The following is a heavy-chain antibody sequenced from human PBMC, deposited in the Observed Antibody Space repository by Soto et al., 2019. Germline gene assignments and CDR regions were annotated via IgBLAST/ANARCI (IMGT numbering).Heavy chain of an antibody. V-gene: IGHV1-69*13. CDR2: IIPIFGTA. Sequence: SLKFSCKASGGTFSSYAISWVRQAPGQGLEWMGGIIPIFGTANYAQKFQGRVTITADESTSTAYMELSSLRSEDTAVYYCARRVAGTIDYWGQGTLVTVSS. J-gene: IGHJ4*02. D-gene: IGHD1-1*01. CDR1: GGTFSSYA. CDR3: ARRVAGTIDY.